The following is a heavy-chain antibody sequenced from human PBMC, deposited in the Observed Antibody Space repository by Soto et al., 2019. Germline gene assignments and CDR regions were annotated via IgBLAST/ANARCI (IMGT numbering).Heavy chain of an antibody. D-gene: IGHD6-13*01. CDR3: ARGSSSSVGIRYFDY. V-gene: IGHV4-59*12. J-gene: IGHJ4*02. Sequence: PSETLSLTCTVSGGSISSYYWSWIRQPPGKGLEWIGYIYHSGSTNYNPSLKSRVTISVDKSKNQFSLKLSSVTAADTAVYYCARGSSSSVGIRYFDYWGQGTLVTVSS. CDR2: IYHSGST. CDR1: GGSISSYY.